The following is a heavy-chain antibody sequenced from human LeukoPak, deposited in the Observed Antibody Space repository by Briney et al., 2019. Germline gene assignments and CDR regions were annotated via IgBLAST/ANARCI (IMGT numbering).Heavy chain of an antibody. J-gene: IGHJ3*02. CDR3: ASRSGSYSDAFDI. Sequence: ASVKVSCKASGYTFTSYGISWVRQAPGQGLEWMGWISAYNGNTNYAQKLQGRVTMTTDTSTGTAYMELRSLRSDDTAVYYCASRSGSYSDAFDIWAQGTMVTVSS. CDR1: GYTFTSYG. D-gene: IGHD1-26*01. V-gene: IGHV1-18*01. CDR2: ISAYNGNT.